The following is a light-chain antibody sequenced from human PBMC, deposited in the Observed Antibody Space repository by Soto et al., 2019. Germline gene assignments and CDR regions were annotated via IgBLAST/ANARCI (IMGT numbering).Light chain of an antibody. J-gene: IGKJ1*01. CDR3: HQYGSSSWT. CDR1: QSISSPY. Sequence: EIVLTQSPGTLSLSPGERATLSCRASQSISSPYLAWYQQKPGQAPRLLIDGASRRATGIPDRFSGSGSGTDFTLTISRLEPEDFAVYYCHQYGSSSWTFGQGTKVDIK. V-gene: IGKV3-20*01. CDR2: GAS.